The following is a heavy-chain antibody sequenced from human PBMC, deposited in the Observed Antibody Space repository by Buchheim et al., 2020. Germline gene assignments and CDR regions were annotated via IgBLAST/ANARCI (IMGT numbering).Heavy chain of an antibody. V-gene: IGHV3-23*01. CDR2: ISGRGGST. CDR3: AKEPGGYCSGGSCSGFFQH. D-gene: IGHD2-15*01. Sequence: EVQLLESGGGLVQPGGSLRLSCAASGFTFSSYAMGWVRQAPGKGLEWVSAISGRGGSTYYADSVKGRFTISRANSKNTLYLQMNSLRAEDTAVYYCAKEPGGYCSGGSCSGFFQHWGQGTL. J-gene: IGHJ1*01. CDR1: GFTFSSYA.